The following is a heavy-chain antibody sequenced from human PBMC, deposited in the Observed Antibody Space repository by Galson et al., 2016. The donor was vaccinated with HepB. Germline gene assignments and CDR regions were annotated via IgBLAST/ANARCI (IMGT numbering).Heavy chain of an antibody. CDR3: ASQPSWYWGGHYIDY. CDR2: IEEDGSEK. D-gene: IGHD6-13*01. J-gene: IGHJ4*02. Sequence: SLRLSCAASEFTFSTYWMTWVRQAPGKGLEWVANIEEDGSEKSYVDSVKGRFTISRDNAKNSLYLQMNSLRGEDAAVYYCASQPSWYWGGHYIDYWGQGTLVTVAS. CDR1: EFTFSTYW. V-gene: IGHV3-7*03.